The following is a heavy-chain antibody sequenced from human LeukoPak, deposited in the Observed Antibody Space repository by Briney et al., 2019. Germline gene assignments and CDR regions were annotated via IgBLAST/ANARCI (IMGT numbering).Heavy chain of an antibody. J-gene: IGHJ4*02. V-gene: IGHV3-23*01. D-gene: IGHD5-12*01. CDR1: GFTFSSYA. CDR2: ISGSGGST. CDR3: ARDRGWDQCGSSGY. Sequence: GGSLRLSCAASGFTFSSYAMSWVRQAPGKGLEWVSAISGSGGSTYYADSVKGRFTISRDNSKNTLYLQMNSLRAEDTAVYYCARDRGWDQCGSSGYWGQGTLVTVSS.